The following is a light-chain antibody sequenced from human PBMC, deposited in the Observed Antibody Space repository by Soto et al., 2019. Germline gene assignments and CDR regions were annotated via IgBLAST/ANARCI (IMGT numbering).Light chain of an antibody. CDR1: QSISSN. CDR3: QQRSNWPIT. J-gene: IGKJ5*01. CDR2: GPS. V-gene: IGKV3-15*01. Sequence: EIVLTQSPATLSVSPGERATLSCRASQSISSNLAWYQQKPGQAPRLLIYGPSTRATGVPARFSGSGSGTEFTLTISSLQSEDFALYYCQQRSNWPITFGQGTRL.